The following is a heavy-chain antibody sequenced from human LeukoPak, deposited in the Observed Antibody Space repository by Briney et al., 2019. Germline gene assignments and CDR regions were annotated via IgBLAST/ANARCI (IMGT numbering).Heavy chain of an antibody. D-gene: IGHD1-1*01. CDR2: IYYSGST. V-gene: IGHV4-59*11. CDR1: GGSISGHY. CDR3: ARDVERSFDY. Sequence: SETLSLTCTVSGGSISGHYWSWIRQPPGKGLEWIGYIYYSGSTNYNPSLKSRVTISVDTSKNQFSLKLSSVTAADTAVYYCARDVERSFDYWGQGTLVTVSS. J-gene: IGHJ4*02.